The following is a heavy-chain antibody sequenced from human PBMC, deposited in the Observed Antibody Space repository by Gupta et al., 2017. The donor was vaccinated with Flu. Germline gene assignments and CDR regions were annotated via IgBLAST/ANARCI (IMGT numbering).Heavy chain of an antibody. Sequence: QVQMIQSAGEVKKPGASVKVSCKTSGYTFTTYGITWVRQAPGQELEWMGWISVYNGNTEYAQNIQDRVTLTRDTSTSTDYMELRNLRSDDTAIDYCARSYDTDGLDYWGQGTLINVAS. J-gene: IGHJ4*02. CDR2: ISVYNGNT. D-gene: IGHD3-10*01. V-gene: IGHV1-18*01. CDR3: ARSYDTDGLDY. CDR1: GYTFTTYG.